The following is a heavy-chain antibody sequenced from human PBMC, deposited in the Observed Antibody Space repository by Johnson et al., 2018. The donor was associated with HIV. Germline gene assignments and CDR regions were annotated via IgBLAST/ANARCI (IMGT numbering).Heavy chain of an antibody. CDR2: IKHDGSEK. D-gene: IGHD6-13*01. V-gene: IGHV3-7*05. CDR3: ARGGSSWYLRAFDI. J-gene: IGHJ3*02. Sequence: VQLVESGGGLVQPGGSLRLSCAASGFNFGGYWMSWVRQAPGKELEWVANIKHDGSEKYYVDSVKGRFTISRDNAKDSLYLQMNSLRPDDTAVYYCARGGSSWYLRAFDIWGQGTMVTVSS. CDR1: GFNFGGYW.